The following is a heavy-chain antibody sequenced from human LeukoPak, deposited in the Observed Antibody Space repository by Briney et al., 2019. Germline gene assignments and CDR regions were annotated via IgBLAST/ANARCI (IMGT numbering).Heavy chain of an antibody. D-gene: IGHD5-18*01. Sequence: GGTLRLSCAASGFHFSIHGMNWVRQAPGKGLEWVSGISPSGDITYYADSVMGRFTISRDNRKSAVSQQMNSLRAEDTALYYCAKDISPNTAVSLFHWGQGTLVTVSS. J-gene: IGHJ4*02. CDR2: ISPSGDIT. V-gene: IGHV3-23*01. CDR1: GFHFSIHG. CDR3: AKDISPNTAVSLFH.